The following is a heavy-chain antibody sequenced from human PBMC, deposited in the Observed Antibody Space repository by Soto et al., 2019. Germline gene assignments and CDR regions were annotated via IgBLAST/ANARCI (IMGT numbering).Heavy chain of an antibody. CDR2: IFYTGTT. D-gene: IGHD2-2*01. J-gene: IGHJ5*02. Sequence: SETLSLTCSVSGGSISYNSYYWGWIRQPPGKGLEWVGGIFYTGTTCYSPSLKDRVTISVDTSKNSFSLNLTSVTAADTAVYFCARLVVVAPVANAWGQGTLVTVSS. V-gene: IGHV4-39*02. CDR3: ARLVVVAPVANA. CDR1: GGSISYNSYY.